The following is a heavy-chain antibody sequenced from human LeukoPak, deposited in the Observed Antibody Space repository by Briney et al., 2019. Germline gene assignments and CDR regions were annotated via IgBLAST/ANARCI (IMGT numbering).Heavy chain of an antibody. J-gene: IGHJ5*02. CDR1: GYSISSGYY. D-gene: IGHD2-2*02. CDR3: ARALSYCSSTSCYNNWYDP. CDR2: IYHSGSA. Sequence: SETLSLTCTVSGYSISSGYYWGWIRQPPWEGLEWIGSIYHSGSAYYNPSLKSRVTISVDTSKNQFSLKLSSVTAADTAVYYCARALSYCSSTSCYNNWYDPWGQGTLVTVSS. V-gene: IGHV4-38-2*02.